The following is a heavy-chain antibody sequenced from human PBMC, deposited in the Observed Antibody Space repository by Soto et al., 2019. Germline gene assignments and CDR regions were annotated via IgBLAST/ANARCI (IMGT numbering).Heavy chain of an antibody. CDR2: ITSSSAYI. CDR3: ARWGHTDYTSGTYYYYGMDV. Sequence: GGSLRLSCAASGFTFSSYSINWVRQAPGKGLEWVSSITSSSAYIYYADSVRGRITISRDNAQNSLYLQMNSLRAEDTAVYYCARWGHTDYTSGTYYYYGMDVWGQGTTVTVSS. V-gene: IGHV3-21*01. D-gene: IGHD3-10*01. CDR1: GFTFSSYS. J-gene: IGHJ6*02.